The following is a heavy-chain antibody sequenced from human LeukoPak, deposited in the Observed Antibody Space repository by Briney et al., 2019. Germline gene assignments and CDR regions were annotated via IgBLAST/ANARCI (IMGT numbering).Heavy chain of an antibody. V-gene: IGHV3-23*01. CDR2: ISGSGGST. CDR3: ARAVCYDFWSGSPDDAFDI. CDR1: GFTFSSYA. Sequence: GGSLRLSCAASGFTFSSYAMSWVRQAPGKGLEWVSAISGSGGSTYYADSVKGRFTISRDNAKNSLYLQMNSLRAEDTALYHCARAVCYDFWSGSPDDAFDIWGQGTMVTVSS. D-gene: IGHD3-3*01. J-gene: IGHJ3*02.